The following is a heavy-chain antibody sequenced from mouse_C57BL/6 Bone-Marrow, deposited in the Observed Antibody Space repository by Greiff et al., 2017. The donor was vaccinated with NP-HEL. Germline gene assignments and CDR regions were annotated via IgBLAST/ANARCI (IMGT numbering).Heavy chain of an antibody. CDR2: IWTGGGT. D-gene: IGHD1-1*02. CDR3: ARNLLFPYWYFDV. V-gene: IGHV2-9-1*01. CDR1: GFSLTSYA. J-gene: IGHJ1*03. Sequence: VQRVESGPGLVAPSQSLSITCTVSGFSLTSYAISWVRQPPGKGLEWLGVIWTGGGTTYNSALKSRLSISKENSKSQVYLKMNSLQTDDTARYYCARNLLFPYWYFDVWGTGTTVTVSS.